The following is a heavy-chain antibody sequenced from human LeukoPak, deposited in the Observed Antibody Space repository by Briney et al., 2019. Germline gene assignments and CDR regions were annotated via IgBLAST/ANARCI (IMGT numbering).Heavy chain of an antibody. Sequence: KPSETLSLTYTVSGGSISSHYWSWIRQPPGKGLEWIGYIYYSGSTNYNPSLKSRVTISVDTSKNQFSLKLSSVTAADTAVYYCARHRAESYYGSGRLDYWGQGTLVTVSS. CDR3: ARHRAESYYGSGRLDY. J-gene: IGHJ4*02. CDR2: IYYSGST. V-gene: IGHV4-59*11. D-gene: IGHD3-10*01. CDR1: GGSISSHY.